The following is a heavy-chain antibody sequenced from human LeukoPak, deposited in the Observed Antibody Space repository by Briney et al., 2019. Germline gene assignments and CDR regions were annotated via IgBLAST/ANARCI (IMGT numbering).Heavy chain of an antibody. CDR2: IYHSGST. Sequence: PSETLSLTCAVYGGSFSAYYWSWIRQPPGRGLEWIGEIYHSGSTNYNPSLKSRVTISVDTSKNQFSLKLSSVTAADTAVYYCARAPQSDYGTHWYFDLWGRGTLVTVSS. CDR1: GGSFSAYY. V-gene: IGHV4-34*01. J-gene: IGHJ2*01. D-gene: IGHD4-17*01. CDR3: ARAPQSDYGTHWYFDL.